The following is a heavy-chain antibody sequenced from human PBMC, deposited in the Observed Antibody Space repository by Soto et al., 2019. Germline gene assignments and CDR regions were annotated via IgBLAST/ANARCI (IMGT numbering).Heavy chain of an antibody. Sequence: GESLSIAGEAAGDSFTSYGIICVRQMAGKGLEWMGRIDPSDSYTNYSPSFQGHVTISADKSISTASLQWSSLKASDTAMYYCARSGVPFPYGMDVWGQGTTVTV. D-gene: IGHD3-10*01. J-gene: IGHJ6*02. V-gene: IGHV5-10-1*01. CDR3: ARSGVPFPYGMDV. CDR1: GDSFTSYG. CDR2: IDPSDSYT.